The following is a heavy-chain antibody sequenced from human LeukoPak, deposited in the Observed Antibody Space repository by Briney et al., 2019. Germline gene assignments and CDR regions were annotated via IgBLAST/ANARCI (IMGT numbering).Heavy chain of an antibody. CDR2: INPKSGGT. J-gene: IGHJ4*02. CDR1: GYTFIDYY. V-gene: IGHV1-2*02. Sequence: ASVKVSCKASGYTFIDYYIHWVRQAPGQGLEWMGWINPKSGGTKYAQKFQGRVTMTRDTSISTAYMELSRLRSDDTAVYYCARGPMITFGGVIVIVPNFDYWGQGTLVTVSS. CDR3: ARGPMITFGGVIVIVPNFDY. D-gene: IGHD3-16*02.